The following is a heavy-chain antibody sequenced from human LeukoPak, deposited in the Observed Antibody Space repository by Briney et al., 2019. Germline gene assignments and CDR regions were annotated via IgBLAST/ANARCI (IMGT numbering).Heavy chain of an antibody. V-gene: IGHV4-59*01. CDR3: ARDRYYYGSGSPPPYYYYYMDV. D-gene: IGHD3-10*01. J-gene: IGHJ6*03. Sequence: SEALSLTCTVSGGSISSYYWSWIRQPPGKGLEWIGYIYYSGSTNYNPSLKSRVTISVDTSKNQFSLKLSSVTAADTAVYYCARDRYYYGSGSPPPYYYYYMDVWGKGTTVTVSS. CDR1: GGSISSYY. CDR2: IYYSGST.